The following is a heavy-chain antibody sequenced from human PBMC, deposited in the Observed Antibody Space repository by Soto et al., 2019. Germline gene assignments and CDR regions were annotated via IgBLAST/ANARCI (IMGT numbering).Heavy chain of an antibody. Sequence: SETLSLACSVSGGSMYSYYWAWIRQPPGKGLEWIGYASNTGSTNYNPSLKSRVTISVETSKNQFSLRLSSVTAAETAVYYCARARVYCVSMVRGHFDWFDPWGQGALVTVSS. CDR1: GGSMYSYY. J-gene: IGHJ5*02. CDR2: ASNTGST. V-gene: IGHV4-59*01. CDR3: ARARVYCVSMVRGHFDWFDP. D-gene: IGHD3-10*01.